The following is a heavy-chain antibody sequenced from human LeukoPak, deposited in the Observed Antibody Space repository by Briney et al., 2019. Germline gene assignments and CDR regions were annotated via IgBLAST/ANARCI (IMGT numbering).Heavy chain of an antibody. CDR2: IRYDGTDK. CDR1: GFTFSSYG. J-gene: IGHJ5*01. D-gene: IGHD5-12*01. CDR3: AKSGGRSGYYGGVDS. Sequence: GGSLRLSCTASGFTFSSYGMHWVRQAPGKGLEWVAFIRYDGTDKYYADSVEGRFAISRDNSKNTLYLRMNSLRSEDTAVYYCAKSGGRSGYYGGVDSWGQGTLVTVSS. V-gene: IGHV3-30*02.